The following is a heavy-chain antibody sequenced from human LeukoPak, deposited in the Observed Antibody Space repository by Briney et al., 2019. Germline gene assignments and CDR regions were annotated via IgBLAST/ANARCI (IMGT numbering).Heavy chain of an antibody. V-gene: IGHV3-66*01. D-gene: IGHD4-17*01. CDR2: IYSGGST. CDR1: GFTVSSNY. Sequence: PGGSLRLSCAASGFTVSSNYMSWVRQAPGKGLEWVSVIYSGGSTYSADSVKGRFTISRDNSKNTLYLQMNGLRAEDTAVYYCARDAPDYGDYYFDYWGQGTLVTVSS. J-gene: IGHJ4*02. CDR3: ARDAPDYGDYYFDY.